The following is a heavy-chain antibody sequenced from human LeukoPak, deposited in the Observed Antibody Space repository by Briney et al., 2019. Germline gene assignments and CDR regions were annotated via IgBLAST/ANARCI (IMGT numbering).Heavy chain of an antibody. J-gene: IGHJ4*02. CDR3: ARVKGGDSRDY. CDR2: INTYNTNT. V-gene: IGHV1-18*01. Sequence: GASLKVSCKASGYIFTSYGISWVRQAPGQGLEWLGWINTYNTNTNYAQKLQGRVTMTTDTSTSTAYMELRSLRPGDTAVYYCARVKGGDSRDYWGQGTLVTVSS. D-gene: IGHD2-21*02. CDR1: GYIFTSYG.